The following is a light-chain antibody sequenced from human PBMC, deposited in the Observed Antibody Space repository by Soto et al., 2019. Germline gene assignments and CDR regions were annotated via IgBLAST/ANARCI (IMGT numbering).Light chain of an antibody. V-gene: IGLV2-8*01. CDR1: SSDVGGYNY. J-gene: IGLJ1*01. CDR2: EVS. CDR3: SSYTSSSTLNV. Sequence: QSVLTQPPSASGSFGQSVTISCTGTSSDVGGYNYVSWYQQHPGKAPKLMIYEVSERPSGVPDRFSGSKSGNTASLTVSGLQADDEADYYCSSYTSSSTLNVFGTGTKVTVL.